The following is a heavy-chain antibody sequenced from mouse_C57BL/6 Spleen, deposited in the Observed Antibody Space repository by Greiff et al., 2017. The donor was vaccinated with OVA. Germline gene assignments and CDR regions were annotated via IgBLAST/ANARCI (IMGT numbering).Heavy chain of an antibody. CDR2: ISDGGSYT. CDR3: ARDGNWDAWFAY. Sequence: EVKLMESGGGLVKPGGSLKLSCAASGFTFSSYAMSWVRQTPEKRLEWVATISDGGSYTYYPDNVKGRFTISRDNAKNNLYLQMSHLKSEDTAMYYCARDGNWDAWFAYWGQGTLVTVSA. V-gene: IGHV5-4*01. D-gene: IGHD4-1*01. CDR1: GFTFSSYA. J-gene: IGHJ3*01.